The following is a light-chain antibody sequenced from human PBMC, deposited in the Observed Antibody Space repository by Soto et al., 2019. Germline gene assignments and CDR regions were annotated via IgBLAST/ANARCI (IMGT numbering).Light chain of an antibody. Sequence: DIQMTQSPSSLSASVGDRVTITCQASQDIRNHLNWYQQKPGKAPNLLMYDASNLETGVPSRFSGSGSGTDFTFTISSLQPEDIATYYCQQYDNIPWTFGQGPKVEIK. CDR1: QDIRNH. J-gene: IGKJ1*01. V-gene: IGKV1-33*01. CDR3: QQYDNIPWT. CDR2: DAS.